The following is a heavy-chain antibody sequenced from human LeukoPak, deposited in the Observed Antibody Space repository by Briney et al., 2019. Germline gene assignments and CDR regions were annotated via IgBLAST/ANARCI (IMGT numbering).Heavy chain of an antibody. D-gene: IGHD6-25*01. CDR2: IDWDDDK. J-gene: IGHJ4*02. Sequence: SGPALVKPPQTLTLTCTFSGFSLSTSGMCVSWIRQPPGKALEWLALIDWDDDKYYSTSLKTRLTISKDTSKNQVVLTMTNMDPVDTATYYCARKEYSSGYFDYWGQGTLVTVSS. CDR3: ARKEYSSGYFDY. V-gene: IGHV2-70*01. CDR1: GFSLSTSGMC.